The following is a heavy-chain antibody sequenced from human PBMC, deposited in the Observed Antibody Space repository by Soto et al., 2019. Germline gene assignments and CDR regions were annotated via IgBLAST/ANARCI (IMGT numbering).Heavy chain of an antibody. Sequence: SETLSLTCAVYGGSFSGYYWSWIRQPPGKGLEWIGEINHSGSTNYNPSLKSRVTISVDTSKNQFSLKLSSVTAADTAVYYCARDRIAAAGTSNYYYGMDVWGQGTTVTVSS. J-gene: IGHJ6*02. CDR1: GGSFSGYY. V-gene: IGHV4-34*01. CDR3: ARDRIAAAGTSNYYYGMDV. D-gene: IGHD6-13*01. CDR2: INHSGST.